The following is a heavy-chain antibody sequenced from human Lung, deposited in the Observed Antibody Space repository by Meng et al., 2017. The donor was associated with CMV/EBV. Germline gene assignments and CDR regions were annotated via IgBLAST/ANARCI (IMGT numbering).Heavy chain of an antibody. CDR3: ARGTPGRSYSDY. CDR2: FVNNVDT. CDR1: GYTLTSYA. Sequence: QVQVVQSGAEVKKPGASVKVSCKASGYTLTSYAMHWVRQAPGQRLEWMGWFVNNVDTYSAQKFQGRVTMTTDTHTSTAFMELRSLRSDDTAVYYCARGTPGRSYSDYWGQGTLVTVSS. V-gene: IGHV1-3*01. J-gene: IGHJ4*02. D-gene: IGHD3-10*01.